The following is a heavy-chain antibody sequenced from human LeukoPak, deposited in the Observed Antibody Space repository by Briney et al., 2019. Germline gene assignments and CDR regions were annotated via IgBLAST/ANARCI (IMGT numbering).Heavy chain of an antibody. V-gene: IGHV3-7*04. D-gene: IGHD5-12*01. CDR1: GFPFSSYW. Sequence: PGGSLRLSCVASGFPFSSYWVTWVRQAPGKGLEWVANIKQDGSKKSYVDSVKGRFTISRDNAKNSLYLQMNSLRAEDTAIYYCPRVGYLDEAIDYWGQGTLVTVSS. J-gene: IGHJ4*02. CDR2: IKQDGSKK. CDR3: PRVGYLDEAIDY.